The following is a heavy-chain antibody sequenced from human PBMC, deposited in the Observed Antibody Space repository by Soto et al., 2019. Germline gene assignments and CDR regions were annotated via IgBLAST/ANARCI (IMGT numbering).Heavy chain of an antibody. D-gene: IGHD5-12*01. CDR2: IGPKSGDT. Sequence: QVQLVQSGAEVKESGASVKVSCKTSGYTFTGHYIHWVRQAPGQSPEWVGEIGPKSGDTRYAQKFQGKVTMTKDTSITTVYMELTNLSPDDTAVYYCGRGRSGEIVVFYWGQGTLVTVHS. V-gene: IGHV1-2*02. CDR1: GYTFTGHY. CDR3: GRGRSGEIVVFY. J-gene: IGHJ4*02.